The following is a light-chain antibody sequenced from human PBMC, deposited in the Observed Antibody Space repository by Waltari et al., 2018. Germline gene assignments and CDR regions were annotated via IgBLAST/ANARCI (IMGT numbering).Light chain of an antibody. V-gene: IGKV1-NL1*01. CDR1: QGLINS. CDR2: AAS. Sequence: DIQMAQSPYSLSASVGDRVTITCRASQGLINSLAWYQQKPGKAPKLLLYAASRLESGVPSRFSGSGSGTDYTLTISSLQPEDFATYYCQQYYSTLTTFGQGTRLEIK. CDR3: QQYYSTLTT. J-gene: IGKJ5*01.